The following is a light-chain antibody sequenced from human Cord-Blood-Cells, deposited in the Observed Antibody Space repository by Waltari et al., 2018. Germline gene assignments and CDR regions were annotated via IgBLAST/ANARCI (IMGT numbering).Light chain of an antibody. CDR1: SLRSYY. V-gene: IGLV3-19*01. CDR3: NSRDSSGNHVV. CDR2: GKN. Sequence: SSELPQDPAVSVALGQTVRITCHGDSLRSYYASWYQQKPGQAPVLVIYGKNNRPSGIPDRFSGSSSGNTASLTITGAQAEDEADYYCNSRDSSGNHVVFGGGTKLTVL. J-gene: IGLJ2*01.